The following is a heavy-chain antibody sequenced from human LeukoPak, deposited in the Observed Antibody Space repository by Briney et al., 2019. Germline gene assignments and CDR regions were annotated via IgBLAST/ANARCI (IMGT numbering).Heavy chain of an antibody. D-gene: IGHD5-12*01. CDR2: IIPIIGTA. CDR3: ARSYSGYDEVYDY. CDR1: GGTFSSYA. V-gene: IGHV1-69*06. J-gene: IGHJ4*02. Sequence: ASVKVSCKASGGTFSSYAISWVRQAPGQGLEWMGGIIPIIGTANYAQKFQGRVTITADTSTSTAYMELSSLRSEDTAVYYCARSYSGYDEVYDYWGQGTLVTVSS.